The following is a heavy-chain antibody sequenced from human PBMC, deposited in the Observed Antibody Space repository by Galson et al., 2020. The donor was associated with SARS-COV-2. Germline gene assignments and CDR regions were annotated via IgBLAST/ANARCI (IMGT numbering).Heavy chain of an antibody. D-gene: IGHD6-13*01. V-gene: IGHV3-33*01. J-gene: IGHJ6*02. CDR3: ARGRDRYSSSWSTNAYYYGMDV. Sequence: IWYDGSNKYYADSVKGRFTISRDNSKNTLYLQMNSLRAEDTAVYYCARGRDRYSSSWSTNAYYYGMDVWGQGTTVTVSS. CDR2: IWYDGSNK.